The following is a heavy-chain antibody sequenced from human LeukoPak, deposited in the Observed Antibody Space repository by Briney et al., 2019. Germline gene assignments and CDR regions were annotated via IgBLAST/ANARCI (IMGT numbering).Heavy chain of an antibody. Sequence: GASVKVSCKASGYTFTSYGISWVRQAAGKGLEWMGWISAYNGNTNYAQKLQGRVTMTTDTSTSTAYMELRSLRSDDTAVYYCARDWAIAVAGTAVDYWGQGTLVTVSS. D-gene: IGHD6-19*01. V-gene: IGHV1-18*01. CDR1: GYTFTSYG. CDR3: ARDWAIAVAGTAVDY. J-gene: IGHJ4*02. CDR2: ISAYNGNT.